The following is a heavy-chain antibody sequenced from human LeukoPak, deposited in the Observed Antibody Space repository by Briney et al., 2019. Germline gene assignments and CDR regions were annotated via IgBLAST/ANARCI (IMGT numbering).Heavy chain of an antibody. D-gene: IGHD3-10*01. J-gene: IGHJ4*02. CDR1: GLTFSGSG. CDR2: ISSDGYRT. V-gene: IGHV3-30*18. CDR3: AKGLGTGSVLARPLHY. Sequence: GGSLRLSCVVSGLTFSGSGFHWVRQAPDKGLQWVAVISSDGYRTDYPDSVRGRFTISRDNFKNTVDLQMISVTAEDTAMYFCAKGLGTGSVLARPLHYWGQGTLVTVSS.